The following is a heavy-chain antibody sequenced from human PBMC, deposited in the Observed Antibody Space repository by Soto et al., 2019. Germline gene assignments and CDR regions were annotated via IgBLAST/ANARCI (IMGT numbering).Heavy chain of an antibody. J-gene: IGHJ5*02. CDR3: VRDRYSSSGWFDP. Sequence: PSQTLSLTCAISGDSVSSYSAAWNWIRQSPSGGLEWLGRTYYRSRFFSDYAESVKSRIIINPDTSKNQFSLQLKSVTPEDTAVYYCVRDRYSSSGWFDPWDQGTPVTAPQ. CDR1: GDSVSSYSAA. CDR2: TYYRSRFFS. V-gene: IGHV6-1*01. D-gene: IGHD3-10*01.